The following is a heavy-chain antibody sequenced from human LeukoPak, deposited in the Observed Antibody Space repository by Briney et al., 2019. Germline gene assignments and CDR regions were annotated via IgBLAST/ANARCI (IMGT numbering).Heavy chain of an antibody. V-gene: IGHV4-59*01. Sequence: SETLSLTCTVSGGSISSYYWSWIRQPPGKGLEWIGYIYYSGSTNYNPSLKSRVTISVDTSKNQFSLKLSSVTAADTAVYYCARRHYYSSDFDYWGQGTLVTVSS. CDR2: IYYSGST. D-gene: IGHD3-10*01. J-gene: IGHJ4*02. CDR3: ARRHYYSSDFDY. CDR1: GGSISSYY.